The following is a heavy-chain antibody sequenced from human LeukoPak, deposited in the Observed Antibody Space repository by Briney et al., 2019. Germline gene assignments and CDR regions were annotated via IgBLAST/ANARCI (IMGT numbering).Heavy chain of an antibody. J-gene: IGHJ4*02. Sequence: ASVKVSCKASGGTFSSYAISWVRQAPGQGLEWMGRIIPILGIANYAQKFQGRVTITADKSTSTAYMEPSSLRSEDTAVYYCAREERFGEYPFDYWGQGTLVTVSS. D-gene: IGHD3-10*01. CDR1: GGTFSSYA. CDR3: AREERFGEYPFDY. CDR2: IIPILGIA. V-gene: IGHV1-69*04.